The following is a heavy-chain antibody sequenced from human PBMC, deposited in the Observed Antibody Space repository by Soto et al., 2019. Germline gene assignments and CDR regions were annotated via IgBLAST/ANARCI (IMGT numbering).Heavy chain of an antibody. CDR3: ARKVVVAAIPVGMDV. CDR1: GFTFSSYG. V-gene: IGHV3-33*01. D-gene: IGHD2-15*01. J-gene: IGHJ6*02. Sequence: SLRLSCASSGFTFSSYGMHWVRQAPGKGLEWVAVIWYDGSNKYYADSVKGRFTISRDNSKNTLYLQMNSLRAEDTAVYYCARKVVVAAIPVGMDVWGQG. CDR2: IWYDGSNK.